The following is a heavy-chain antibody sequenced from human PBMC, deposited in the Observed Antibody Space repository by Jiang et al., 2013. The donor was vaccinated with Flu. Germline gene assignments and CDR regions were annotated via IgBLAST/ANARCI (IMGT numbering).Heavy chain of an antibody. CDR2: INSSGST. V-gene: IGHV4-61*02. J-gene: IGHJ4*02. D-gene: IGHD2-8*01. CDR1: GGSISSGSYY. Sequence: GLVKPSQTLSLTCTVSGGSISSGSYYWSWIRQPAGKRLEWIGRINSSGSTSYNPSLKSRVTILVDTSKNQFSLRLSSVTAADTAVYYCARLPRLGTNSFDYWGQGALVTVSS. CDR3: ARLPRLGTNSFDY.